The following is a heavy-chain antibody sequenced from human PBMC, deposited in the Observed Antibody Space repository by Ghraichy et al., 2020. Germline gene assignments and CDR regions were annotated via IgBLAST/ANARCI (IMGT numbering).Heavy chain of an antibody. CDR2: INHSGST. V-gene: IGHV4-34*01. J-gene: IGHJ4*02. D-gene: IGHD3-10*01. CDR1: GGSFSDYY. CDR3: ARGSYYGSGNYYRLDY. Sequence: SETLSLTCAVYGGSFSDYYWSWIRQPPGKGLEWIGEINHSGSTNYNPSPKSRVTNSVDTSKNQFSLNLRSGIAADTAVYYCARGSYYGSGNYYRLDYWGQGELVTVS.